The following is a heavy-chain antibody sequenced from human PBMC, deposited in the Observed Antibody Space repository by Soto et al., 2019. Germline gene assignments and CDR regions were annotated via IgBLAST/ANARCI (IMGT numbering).Heavy chain of an antibody. J-gene: IGHJ4*02. Sequence: VQLQESGPGLVKPSETLSLTCTVSGASMNSYYWSWIRQPPGKGLEWIGYIFYGGSTNYNPSLKSRVTISLNTSQNQVSLRLNSVTGADPAVYYFAGSGSLAPPPLWGQGTLVTVSS. D-gene: IGHD6-25*01. CDR2: IFYGGST. CDR3: AGSGSLAPPPL. CDR1: GASMNSYY. V-gene: IGHV4-59*01.